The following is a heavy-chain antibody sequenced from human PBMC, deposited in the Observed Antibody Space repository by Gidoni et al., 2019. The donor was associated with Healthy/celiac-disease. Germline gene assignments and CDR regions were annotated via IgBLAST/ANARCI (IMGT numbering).Heavy chain of an antibody. V-gene: IGHV4-61*02. CDR3: ARDYGDYVDAFDI. Sequence: LVKPSQTLSLTCTVSGGSISSGSYYWSWIRQPAGKGLEWIGRIYTSGSTNYNPSLKSRVTISVDTSKNQFSLKLSSVTAADTAVYYCARDYGDYVDAFDIWGQGTMVTVSS. CDR2: IYTSGST. D-gene: IGHD4-17*01. CDR1: GGSISSGSYY. J-gene: IGHJ3*02.